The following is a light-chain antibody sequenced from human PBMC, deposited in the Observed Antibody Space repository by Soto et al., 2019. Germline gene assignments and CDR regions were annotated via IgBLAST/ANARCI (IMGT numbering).Light chain of an antibody. J-gene: IGKJ1*01. CDR1: QSISNW. CDR2: HAS. Sequence: DIQMTQSPSTLPSSVGDRVTLTCRASQSISNWLAWYKQKPGTAPKVLIYHASSLESGVPSRFRGSGSGTEFTLTISSLKPDDFETYYCQQYNSYLRTFGQGTKVDIK. V-gene: IGKV1-5*01. CDR3: QQYNSYLRT.